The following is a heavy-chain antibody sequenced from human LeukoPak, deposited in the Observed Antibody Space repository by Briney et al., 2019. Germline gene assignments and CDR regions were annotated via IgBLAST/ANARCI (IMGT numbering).Heavy chain of an antibody. CDR3: ARASGSYVGNWFDP. Sequence: ASVTVSCTASGYTFTSYGISWVRQAPGQGLEWMGWISAYNGKTNYAQKLQGRVTMTTDTSTSTAYMELRSLRSDDTAVYYCARASGSYVGNWFDPWGQGTLVTVSS. V-gene: IGHV1-18*01. CDR1: GYTFTSYG. J-gene: IGHJ5*02. D-gene: IGHD1-26*01. CDR2: ISAYNGKT.